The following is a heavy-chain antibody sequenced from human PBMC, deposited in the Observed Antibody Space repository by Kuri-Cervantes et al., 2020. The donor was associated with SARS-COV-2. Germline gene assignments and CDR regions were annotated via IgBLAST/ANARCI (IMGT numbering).Heavy chain of an antibody. V-gene: IGHV4-30-4*01. CDR3: ARVGVYSSSSGPGPNWFDP. J-gene: IGHJ5*02. Sequence: SCTVSGGSISSGDYYWSWIRQPPGKGLEWIGYIYYSGSTYYNPSLKSRVTISVDTSKNQFSLKLSSVTAADTAVYCCARVGVYSSSSGPGPNWFDPWGQGTLVTVSS. CDR1: GGSISSGDYY. D-gene: IGHD6-6*01. CDR2: IYYSGST.